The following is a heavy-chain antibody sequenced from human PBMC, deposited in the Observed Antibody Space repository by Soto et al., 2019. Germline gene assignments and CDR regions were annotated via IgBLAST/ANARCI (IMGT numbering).Heavy chain of an antibody. CDR2: IDSGDGTT. CDR3: VRNYYSSSWFPFDR. Sequence: KPGGSLRLSCTGSGFDFGDYYMSWIRQAPGKGLEWVSYIDSGDGTTYYTDSVKGRFTISRDNAKKTVYLQMSSLRVEDTALYYCVRNYYSSSWFPFDRWGQGTLVTVSS. J-gene: IGHJ4*02. V-gene: IGHV3-11*01. D-gene: IGHD6-13*01. CDR1: GFDFGDYY.